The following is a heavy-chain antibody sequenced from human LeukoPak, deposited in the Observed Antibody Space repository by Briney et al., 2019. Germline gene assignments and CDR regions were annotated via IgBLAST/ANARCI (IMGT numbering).Heavy chain of an antibody. CDR1: GYSISRGYS. Sequence: PSETLSLTCTVSGYSISRGYSWGWIRQPPGKGLEWIGNIYHSGSTNYSPSPKSRVTISVDTSKNQFSLKLSSVTAADTAVYFCAREDYYNSGGYYLDYWGQGTLVTVSS. CDR2: IYHSGST. J-gene: IGHJ4*02. D-gene: IGHD3-22*01. CDR3: AREDYYNSGGYYLDY. V-gene: IGHV4-38-2*02.